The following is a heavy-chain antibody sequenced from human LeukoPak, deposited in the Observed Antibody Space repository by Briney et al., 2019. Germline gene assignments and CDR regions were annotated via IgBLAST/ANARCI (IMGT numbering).Heavy chain of an antibody. CDR3: ATYIPRRVYYFDY. V-gene: IGHV4-34*01. CDR1: GGSFSGYY. J-gene: IGHJ4*02. CDR2: INYSGST. Sequence: SETLSLTCAVYGGSFSGYYWSWIRQPPGKGLEWIGEINYSGSTNYNPSLKSRVTISVDTSKNQFSLKLSSVTAADTAVYYCATYIPRRVYYFDYWGQGTLVTVSS. D-gene: IGHD3-3*01.